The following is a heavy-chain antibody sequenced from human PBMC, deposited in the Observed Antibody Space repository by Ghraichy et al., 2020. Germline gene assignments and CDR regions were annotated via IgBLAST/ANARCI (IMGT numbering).Heavy chain of an antibody. V-gene: IGHV1-24*01. J-gene: IGHJ3*02. Sequence: ASVKVSCKVSGYTLTELSMHWVRQAPGKGLEWMGGFDPEDGETIYAQKFQGRVTMTEDTSTDTAYMELSSLRSEDTAVYYCATLDIVGATPDAFDIWGQGTMVTVSS. CDR3: ATLDIVGATPDAFDI. D-gene: IGHD1-26*01. CDR2: FDPEDGET. CDR1: GYTLTELS.